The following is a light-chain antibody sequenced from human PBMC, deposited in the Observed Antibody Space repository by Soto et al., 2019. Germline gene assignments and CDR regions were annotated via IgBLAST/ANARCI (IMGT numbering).Light chain of an antibody. J-gene: IGLJ1*01. CDR3: AAWDDSLNGPAYV. CDR2: GNS. Sequence: QTVVTQPPSVSGAPGQRVTISCTGSSSNIGAGYDVHWYQQLPGTAPKLLIYGNSNRPSGVPDRFSGSKSGTSASLAISGLQSEDEADYYCAAWDDSLNGPAYVFGTGTKLTVL. CDR1: SSNIGAGYD. V-gene: IGLV1-40*01.